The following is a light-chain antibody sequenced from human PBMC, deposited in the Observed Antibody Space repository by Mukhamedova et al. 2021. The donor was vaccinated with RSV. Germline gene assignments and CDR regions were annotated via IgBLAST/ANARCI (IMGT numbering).Light chain of an antibody. V-gene: IGKV1-5*03. J-gene: IGKJ4*01. CDR3: QHYDHFPLT. Sequence: YETSTLQSGVPSRFSGSGSGTEFTLTISSLQPDDSATYYCQHYDHFPLTFGGGTKVEIK. CDR2: ETS.